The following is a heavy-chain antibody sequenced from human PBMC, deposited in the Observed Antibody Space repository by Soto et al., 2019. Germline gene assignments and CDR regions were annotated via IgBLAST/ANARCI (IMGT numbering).Heavy chain of an antibody. CDR1: GGTFSSYA. V-gene: IGHV1-69*01. D-gene: IGHD6-6*01. Sequence: VKVSCKASGGTFSSYAISWVRQAPGQGLEWMGGIIPIFGTANYAQKFQGRVTITADESTSTAYMELSSLRSEDTAVYYCARERPFEYSSSSWFDPWGQGTLVTVSS. CDR3: ARERPFEYSSSSWFDP. CDR2: IIPIFGTA. J-gene: IGHJ5*02.